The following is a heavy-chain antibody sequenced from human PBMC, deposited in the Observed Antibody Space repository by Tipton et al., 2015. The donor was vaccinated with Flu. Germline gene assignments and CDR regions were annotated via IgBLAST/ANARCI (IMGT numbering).Heavy chain of an antibody. CDR3: ARVAAAGYAFDI. V-gene: IGHV3-74*01. CDR2: INSDGSST. CDR1: GFTFSSYA. D-gene: IGHD6-13*01. Sequence: SLRLSCAASGFTFSSYAMSWVRQAPGKGLVWVSRINSDGSSTSYADSVKGRFTISRDNAKNTLYLQMNSLRAEDTAVYYCARVAAAGYAFDIWGQGTMVTVSS. J-gene: IGHJ3*02.